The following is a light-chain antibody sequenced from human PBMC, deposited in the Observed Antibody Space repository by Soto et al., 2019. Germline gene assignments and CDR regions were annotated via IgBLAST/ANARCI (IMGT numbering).Light chain of an antibody. CDR2: KAS. CDR3: QQYNSYSAT. J-gene: IGKJ3*01. CDR1: QSISSW. Sequence: DIQMTQSPSTLSASVGDSVTITCRASQSISSWLAWYQQKPGKAPKLLIYKASSLESGVPSRFSGSGSGTEFTLTISSLQPDDFATYYCQQYNSYSATFGPGTKVDIK. V-gene: IGKV1-5*03.